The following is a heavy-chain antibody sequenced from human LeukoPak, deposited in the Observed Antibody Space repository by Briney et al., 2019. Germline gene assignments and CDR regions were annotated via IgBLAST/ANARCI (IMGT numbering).Heavy chain of an antibody. V-gene: IGHV1-2*02. CDR1: GYTFTSYG. D-gene: IGHD6-19*01. Sequence: GASVKVSCKASGYTFTSYGISWVRQAPGQGLEWMGWINPNSGGTNYAQKFQGRVTMTRDTSISTAYMELSRLRSDDTAVYYCASPAGLDYWGQGTLVTVSS. CDR2: INPNSGGT. CDR3: ASPAGLDY. J-gene: IGHJ4*02.